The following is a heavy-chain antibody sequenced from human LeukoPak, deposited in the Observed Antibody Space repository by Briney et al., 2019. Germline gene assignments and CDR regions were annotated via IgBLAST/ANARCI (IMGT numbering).Heavy chain of an antibody. J-gene: IGHJ3*02. Sequence: GFLSLSCAASGFTVSSNYMSWVRQAPGKGLEWVSVIYSGGSTYYADSVKGRFTISRDNSKNTLYLQMNSLRAEDTAVYYCACYLRFLGHDAFDIWGQGTMVTVSS. V-gene: IGHV3-66*02. CDR2: IYSGGST. CDR1: GFTVSSNY. CDR3: ACYLRFLGHDAFDI. D-gene: IGHD3-3*01.